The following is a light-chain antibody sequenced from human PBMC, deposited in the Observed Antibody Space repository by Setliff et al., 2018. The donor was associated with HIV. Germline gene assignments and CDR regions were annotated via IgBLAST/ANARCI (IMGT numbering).Light chain of an antibody. Sequence: QSALTQPASVSASPGQSITISCTGTTSDISHYNFVSWYQQHPDSAPKLLIYEVFNRPSGVSHRFSGSKSGNTASLTISGLQAEDEADYYCSSYTSSSTYVFGTGTKGTVL. CDR1: TSDISHYNF. CDR2: EVF. V-gene: IGLV2-14*01. J-gene: IGLJ1*01. CDR3: SSYTSSSTYV.